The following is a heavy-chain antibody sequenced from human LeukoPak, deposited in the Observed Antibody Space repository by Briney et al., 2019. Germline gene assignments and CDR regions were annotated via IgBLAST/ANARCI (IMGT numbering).Heavy chain of an antibody. CDR3: ARQFLVGSTFHAFDL. CDR1: VVSMNGYY. J-gene: IGHJ3*01. D-gene: IGHD1-26*01. V-gene: IGHV4-4*07. Sequence: PSETLSLTCSVSVVSMNGYYWSWLRQSAGNRLEWIGHVDSSGNTNYNPSLESRVTMSVDTSKKQFSLKLTSVTAADMAVYFCARQFLVGSTFHAFDLWGQGTRVTVSS. CDR2: VDSSGNT.